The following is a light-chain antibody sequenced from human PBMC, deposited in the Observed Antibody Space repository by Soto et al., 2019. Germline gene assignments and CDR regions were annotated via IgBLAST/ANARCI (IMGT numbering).Light chain of an antibody. CDR3: QHRSFS. V-gene: IGKV3-11*01. CDR1: QSVSTY. CDR2: DAS. Sequence: EVVLTQSPDTLSLSPGDTATLSCRASQSVSTYLAWFQQRPGQAPRLLIYDASIRATGIPARFSGSGSGTDFTLTISSLEPEDFAMYYCQHRSFSFGGGTQVEIK. J-gene: IGKJ4*01.